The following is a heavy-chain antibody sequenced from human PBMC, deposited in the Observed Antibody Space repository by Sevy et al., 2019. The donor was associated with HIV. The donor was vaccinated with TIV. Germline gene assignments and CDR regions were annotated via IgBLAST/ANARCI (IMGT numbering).Heavy chain of an antibody. CDR1: GFTFSSYA. D-gene: IGHD6-13*01. CDR2: ISGSGGST. J-gene: IGHJ4*02. Sequence: GGCLRLSCAASGFTFSSYAMSWVRQAPGKGLEWVSAISGSGGSTYYADSVKGRFTISRDNSKNTLYLQMNSLRAEDTAVYYCAKRNGAIAAAGLDYFDYWGQGTLVTVSS. CDR3: AKRNGAIAAAGLDYFDY. V-gene: IGHV3-23*01.